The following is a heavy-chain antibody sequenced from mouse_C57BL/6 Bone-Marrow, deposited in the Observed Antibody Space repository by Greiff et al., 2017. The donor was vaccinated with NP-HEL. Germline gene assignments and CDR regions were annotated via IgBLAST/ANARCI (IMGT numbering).Heavy chain of an antibody. CDR1: GYTFTSYW. V-gene: IGHV1-64*01. CDR3: ARGSYYGSSYPLDY. Sequence: VQLQQPGAELVKPGASVKLSCKASGYTFTSYWMHWVKQRPGQGLEWIGMIHPNSGSTNYNEKFKSKATLTVDKSSSTAYMQLSSLTSEDSAVYYCARGSYYGSSYPLDYWGQGTTLTVSS. CDR2: IHPNSGST. D-gene: IGHD1-1*01. J-gene: IGHJ2*01.